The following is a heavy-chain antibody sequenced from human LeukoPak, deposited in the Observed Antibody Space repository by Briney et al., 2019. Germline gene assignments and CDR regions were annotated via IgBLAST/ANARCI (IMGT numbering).Heavy chain of an antibody. CDR3: AKVPIAVAGIIDF. D-gene: IGHD6-19*01. Sequence: GGSPRLSCAASGFTFSSYGMHWVRQAPGKGLEWVAFIRYDGSNKYYADSVKGRFTISRDNSKNTLYLQMHSLRAEDTAVYYCAKVPIAVAGIIDFWGQGTLVTVSS. J-gene: IGHJ4*02. CDR2: IRYDGSNK. V-gene: IGHV3-30*02. CDR1: GFTFSSYG.